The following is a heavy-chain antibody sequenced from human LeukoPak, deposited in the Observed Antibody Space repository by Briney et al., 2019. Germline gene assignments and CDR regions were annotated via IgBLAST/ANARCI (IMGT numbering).Heavy chain of an antibody. CDR1: GFTFDDYA. CDR3: AKDVLLVSGSGSYCDY. CDR2: ISWNSGSI. J-gene: IGHJ4*02. V-gene: IGHV3-9*01. Sequence: GRSLRLSCAASGFTFDDYAMHWVRQAPGKGLEWVSGISWNSGSIGYADSVKGRFTISRDNAKNSLYLQMNSLRAEDTASYYCAKDVLLVSGSGSYCDYWGQGTLVTVSS. D-gene: IGHD3-10*01.